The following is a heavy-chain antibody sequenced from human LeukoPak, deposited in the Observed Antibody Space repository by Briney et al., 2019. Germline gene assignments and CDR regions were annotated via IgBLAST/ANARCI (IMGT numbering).Heavy chain of an antibody. Sequence: SETLSLTCAVYGGSFSGYYWSWIRQPPGKGLEWIGEINHSGSTNYNPSLKSRVTISVDTSKNQFSPKLSSVTAADTAVYYCAREHDAFDIWGQGTMVTVSS. CDR1: GGSFSGYY. CDR3: AREHDAFDI. CDR2: INHSGST. J-gene: IGHJ3*02. V-gene: IGHV4-34*01.